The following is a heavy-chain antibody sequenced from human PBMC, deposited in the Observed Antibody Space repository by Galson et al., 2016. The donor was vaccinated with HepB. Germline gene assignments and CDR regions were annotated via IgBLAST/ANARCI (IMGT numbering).Heavy chain of an antibody. V-gene: IGHV3-53*01. CDR2: IYRDGST. CDR1: GLDVSSNY. D-gene: IGHD5-24*01. J-gene: IGHJ3*02. Sequence: SLRLSCAASGLDVSSNYMSWVRQAPGKGLEWVSVIYRDGSTYYADSVKGRFTVSRDNSKNTLYLQMSSLRAEDTAVYYCAREDERGAFDIWGQGTMVIVSS. CDR3: AREDERGAFDI.